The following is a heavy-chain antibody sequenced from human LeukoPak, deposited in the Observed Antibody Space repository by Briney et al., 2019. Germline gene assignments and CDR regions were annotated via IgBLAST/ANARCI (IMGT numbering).Heavy chain of an antibody. Sequence: SETLSLTCTVSGGSISSGGYYWSWIRQRPGKGLEWIGYIYYSGSTYYNPSLKSRVTISADTSKNQFSLRLSSVTAADTAVYYCARGTMGATTGVLDYWGQGTLVTVSS. CDR2: IYYSGST. J-gene: IGHJ4*02. CDR3: ARGTMGATTGVLDY. D-gene: IGHD1-26*01. V-gene: IGHV4-31*03. CDR1: GGSISSGGYY.